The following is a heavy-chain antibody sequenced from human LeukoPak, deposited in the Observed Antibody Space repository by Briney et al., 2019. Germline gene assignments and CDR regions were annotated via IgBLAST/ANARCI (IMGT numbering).Heavy chain of an antibody. V-gene: IGHV3-7*01. CDR2: IKQDGSVK. CDR1: GFTSSINW. CDR3: AKGGDYEILTGYSPPADY. D-gene: IGHD3-9*01. J-gene: IGHJ4*02. Sequence: GGSLRLSCAASGFTSSINWMSWVRQAPGKGLEWVASIKQDGSVKYYVDSVKGRFTISRDNSKNTLYLQMNSLRAEDTAVYYCAKGGDYEILTGYSPPADYWGQGTLVTVSS.